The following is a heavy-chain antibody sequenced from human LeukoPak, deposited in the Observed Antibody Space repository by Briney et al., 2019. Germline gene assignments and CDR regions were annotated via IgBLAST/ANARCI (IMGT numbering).Heavy chain of an antibody. Sequence: SETLSLTCAVYGGSFSGYYWSWIRQPPGKGLEWIGEINHSGSTNYNPSLESRVTISVDTSKNQFSLKLSSVTAADAAVYYCARGSRYSARHAYYFDYWGQGTLVTVSS. CDR2: INHSGST. CDR3: ARGSRYSARHAYYFDY. D-gene: IGHD6-13*01. V-gene: IGHV4-34*01. J-gene: IGHJ4*02. CDR1: GGSFSGYY.